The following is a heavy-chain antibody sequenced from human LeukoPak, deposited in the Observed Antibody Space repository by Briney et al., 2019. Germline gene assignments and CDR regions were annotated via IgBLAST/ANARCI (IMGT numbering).Heavy chain of an antibody. J-gene: IGHJ1*01. CDR3: ARGRSAYFQH. CDR2: IYSAGST. V-gene: IGHV4-30-4*01. Sequence: SQTLSLTCTVSGGSISSGDYYWSRIRQPPGKGLEWIGYIYSAGSTYYSPSLKSRLTISIDTSKNQFSLELRSVTSADTAVYYCARGRSAYFQHWGQGTLVTVSS. CDR1: GGSISSGDYY.